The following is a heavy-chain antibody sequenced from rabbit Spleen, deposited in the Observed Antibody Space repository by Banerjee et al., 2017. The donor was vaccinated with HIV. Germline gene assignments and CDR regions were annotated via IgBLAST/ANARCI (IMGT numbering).Heavy chain of an antibody. CDR2: VDVGSSGFT. D-gene: IGHD2-1*01. J-gene: IGHJ4*01. CDR1: GFSFSSSYY. Sequence: QSLEESGGDLVKPGASLTLTCTASGFSFSSSYYMCWVRQAPGKGLEWIGCVDVGSSGFTYFASWAKGRFTISSHNAQNTLYLQVSSLTAADTATYFCVRDQAGDADYGPYYLNLWGQGTLVTVS. CDR3: VRDQAGDADYGPYYLNL. V-gene: IGHV1S40*01.